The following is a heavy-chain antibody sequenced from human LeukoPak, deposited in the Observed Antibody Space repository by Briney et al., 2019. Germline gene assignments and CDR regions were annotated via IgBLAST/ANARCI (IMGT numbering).Heavy chain of an antibody. CDR2: INAYNGNT. CDR1: GYTFTYYV. V-gene: IGHV1-18*01. Sequence: GASVKVSCKISGYTFTYYVISWVRQAPGLGLEWIGWINAYNGNTNDAQKIQGRLTMTTDTSTRTAYMELRSLRSVDAAVYSGSRGERPYDYWGQGTLVSVSS. D-gene: IGHD1-26*01. CDR3: SRGERPYDY. J-gene: IGHJ4*02.